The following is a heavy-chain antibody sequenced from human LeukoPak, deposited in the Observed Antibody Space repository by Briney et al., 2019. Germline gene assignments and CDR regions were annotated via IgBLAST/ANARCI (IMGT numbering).Heavy chain of an antibody. CDR1: GGSFSGYY. V-gene: IGHV4-34*01. D-gene: IGHD3-16*01. CDR3: ARGPRAFTFGGRFDP. J-gene: IGHJ5*02. CDR2: INHSGST. Sequence: SETLSLTCAVYGGSFSGYYWSWIRQPPGKGLEWIGEINHSGSTNYNPPLKSRVTISVDTSKNQFSLKLSSVTAADTAVYYCARGPRAFTFGGRFDPWGQGTLVTVSS.